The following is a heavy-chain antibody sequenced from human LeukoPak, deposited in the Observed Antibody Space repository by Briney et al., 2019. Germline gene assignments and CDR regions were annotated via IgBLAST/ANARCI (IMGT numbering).Heavy chain of an antibody. J-gene: IGHJ4*02. CDR3: ARGITIFGVDYFDY. Sequence: GASVKVSCEASGYTFTSYGISWVRQAPGQGLEWMGWISAYNGNTNYAQKLQGRVTMTTDTSTSTAYMELRSLRSDDTAVYYCARGITIFGVDYFDYWGQGTLVTVSS. CDR2: ISAYNGNT. V-gene: IGHV1-18*01. D-gene: IGHD3-3*01. CDR1: GYTFTSYG.